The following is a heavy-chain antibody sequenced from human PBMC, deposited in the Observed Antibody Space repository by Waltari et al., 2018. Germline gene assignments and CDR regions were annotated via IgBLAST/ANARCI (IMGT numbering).Heavy chain of an antibody. CDR1: GGSISSYS. J-gene: IGHJ5*02. D-gene: IGHD6-6*01. Sequence: QVQLQESGPGLVKPSETLSLTCTVSGGSISSYSWSWIRQPAGKGLEWIGRIYTSGSTNYNPSLKSRVTMSVDTSKNQFSLKLSAVTAADTAVYYCAGAAYSSSPALDPWGQGTLVTVSS. V-gene: IGHV4-4*07. CDR2: IYTSGST. CDR3: AGAAYSSSPALDP.